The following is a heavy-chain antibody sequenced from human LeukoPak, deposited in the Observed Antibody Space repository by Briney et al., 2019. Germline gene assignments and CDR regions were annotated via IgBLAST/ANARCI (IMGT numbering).Heavy chain of an antibody. Sequence: GGSLRLSCAASGNYWMHWVRQAPGKGLVWVSHINSDGSSTTYADSVKGRFSISRDNAKNTLYLQMNSLRVEDTAVYYCARGRPHGNDYWGQGTLVTVSS. V-gene: IGHV3-74*01. CDR1: GNYW. CDR3: ARGRPHGNDY. CDR2: INSDGSST. D-gene: IGHD4-23*01. J-gene: IGHJ4*02.